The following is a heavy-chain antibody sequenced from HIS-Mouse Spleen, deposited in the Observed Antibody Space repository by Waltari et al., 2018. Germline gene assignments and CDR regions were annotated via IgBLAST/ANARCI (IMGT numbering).Heavy chain of an antibody. D-gene: IGHD3-10*01. J-gene: IGHJ2*01. CDR1: GGPISSSSYY. CDR3: ARTRGYWYFDL. Sequence: QLQLQESGPGLVKPSETLSLTCTVYGGPISSSSYYWGWIRQPPGKGLEWIGGIYYSGSTYYNPSLKSRVTISVDTSKNQFSLKLSSVTAADTAVYYCARTRGYWYFDLWGRGTLVTVSS. CDR2: IYYSGST. V-gene: IGHV4-39*01.